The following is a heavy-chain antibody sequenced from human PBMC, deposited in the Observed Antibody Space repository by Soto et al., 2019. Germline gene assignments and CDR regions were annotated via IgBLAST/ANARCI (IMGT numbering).Heavy chain of an antibody. D-gene: IGHD2-2*01. CDR2: IYWDDDK. CDR1: GFSLSTSGVG. CDR3: AHIRLVPAAPLPHYYNYGMDV. J-gene: IGHJ6*02. Sequence: SGPTLVNPTQTLTLTRTFSGFSLSTSGVGVGWIRQPPGKALEWLALIYWDDDKRYSPSLKSRLTITKDTSKNQVVLTMTNMDPVDTATYYCAHIRLVPAAPLPHYYNYGMDVWGQGTTVTVSS. V-gene: IGHV2-5*02.